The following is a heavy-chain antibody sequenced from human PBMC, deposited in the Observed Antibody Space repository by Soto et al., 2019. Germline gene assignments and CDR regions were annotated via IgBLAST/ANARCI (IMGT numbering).Heavy chain of an antibody. J-gene: IGHJ6*02. D-gene: IGHD6-13*01. CDR1: GYSFTSYW. CDR3: ARHKYSSSWYGYYYYYGMDV. CDR2: IDPSDSYT. Sequence: RGESLKISCKGSGYSFTSYWISWVRQMPGKGLEWMGRIDPSDSYTNYSPSFQGHVTISADKSISTAYLQWSSLKASDTAMYYCARHKYSSSWYGYYYYYGMDVWGQGTTVTVSS. V-gene: IGHV5-10-1*01.